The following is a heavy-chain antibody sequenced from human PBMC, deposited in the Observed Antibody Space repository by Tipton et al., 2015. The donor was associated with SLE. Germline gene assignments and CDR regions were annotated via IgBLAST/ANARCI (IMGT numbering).Heavy chain of an antibody. CDR1: GFTFSSYA. CDR3: ASELLDAFDV. CDR2: ISYDGSNK. V-gene: IGHV3-30*04. J-gene: IGHJ3*01. Sequence: SLRLSCAASGFTFSSYAMHWVRQAPGKGLEWVAVISYDGSNKYYADSVKGRFTISRDNSKNTLYLQMNSLGAEDTAVYYCASELLDAFDVWGQGTMVTVSS. D-gene: IGHD2-15*01.